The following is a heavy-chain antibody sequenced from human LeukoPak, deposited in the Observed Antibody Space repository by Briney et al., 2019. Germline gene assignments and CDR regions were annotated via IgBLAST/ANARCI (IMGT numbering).Heavy chain of an antibody. CDR2: ISGSGGST. CDR1: GFTFSSYA. Sequence: PGGSLRLSCAASGFTFSSYAMSWVRQAPGKGLEWVSAISGSGGSTYYADSVKGRFTISRDNSKNTLYLQMNSLRAEDTAVYYCAKNGVGAVAGTGFWFDYWGRGTLVTVSS. CDR3: AKNGVGAVAGTGFWFDY. D-gene: IGHD6-19*01. J-gene: IGHJ4*02. V-gene: IGHV3-23*01.